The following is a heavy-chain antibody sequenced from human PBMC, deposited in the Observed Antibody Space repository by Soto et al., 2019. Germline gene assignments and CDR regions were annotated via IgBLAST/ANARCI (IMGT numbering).Heavy chain of an antibody. V-gene: IGHV4-34*01. CDR3: AIYAMGRGVTPGDY. D-gene: IGHD3-10*01. J-gene: IGHJ4*02. CDR1: GGSFSGYY. CDR2: INHSGST. Sequence: SETLSLTCTVYGGSFSGYYWSWIRQPPGKGLEWIGEINHSGSTNYNPSLKSRVTISVDTSKNQFSLKLSSVTAADTAVYYCAIYAMGRGVTPGDYCGQGTLATVTS.